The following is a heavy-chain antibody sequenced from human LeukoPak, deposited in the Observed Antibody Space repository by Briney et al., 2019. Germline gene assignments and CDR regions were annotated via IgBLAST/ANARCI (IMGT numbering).Heavy chain of an antibody. CDR2: LYYGGST. CDR3: ARDSGLGRIDY. V-gene: IGHV4-59*01. J-gene: IGHJ4*02. Sequence: SETLSLTCTVSGGSISSFYWTWIRQPPGKGLEWIGCLYYGGSTNYNPSLKSRVAMSVDTSKNQFSLKLSSVTAADTAVYFCARDSGLGRIDYWGQGTLVTVSS. CDR1: GGSISSFY. D-gene: IGHD1-14*01.